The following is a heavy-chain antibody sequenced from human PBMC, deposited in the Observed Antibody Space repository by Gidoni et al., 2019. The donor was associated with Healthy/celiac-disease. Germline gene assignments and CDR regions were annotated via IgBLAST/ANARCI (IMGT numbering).Heavy chain of an antibody. CDR1: GYSFTSYW. CDR3: ARQGGYYDILTGPYYYYYYGMDV. V-gene: IGHV5-51*01. Sequence: EVQLVQSGAEVKKPGESLKISCKGAGYSFTSYWIGWVLQMPGKGLEWMGIIYPGDSDTRYSPSFQGQVTISADKSISTAYLQWSSLKASDTAMYYCARQGGYYDILTGPYYYYYYGMDVWGQGTTVTVSS. D-gene: IGHD3-9*01. J-gene: IGHJ6*02. CDR2: IYPGDSDT.